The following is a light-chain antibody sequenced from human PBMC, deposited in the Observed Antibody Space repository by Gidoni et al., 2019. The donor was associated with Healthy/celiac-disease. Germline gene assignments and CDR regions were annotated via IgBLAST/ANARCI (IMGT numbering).Light chain of an antibody. CDR1: QSISSW. Sequence: DIQMTQSPSTLSASVGDRVTITCRASQSISSWLDWYQQKPGKAPKLLIYKASSLESGVPSRFSGSGSGTEFTLTISSLQPDDFATYYCQQYNSYSRTFXXXTKVEIK. V-gene: IGKV1-5*03. CDR2: KAS. CDR3: QQYNSYSRT. J-gene: IGKJ1*01.